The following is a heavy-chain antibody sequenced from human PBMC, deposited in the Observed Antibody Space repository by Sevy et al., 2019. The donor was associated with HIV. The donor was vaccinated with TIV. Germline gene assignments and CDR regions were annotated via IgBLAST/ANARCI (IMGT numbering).Heavy chain of an antibody. D-gene: IGHD3-10*01. J-gene: IGHJ6*02. CDR1: GFTFSSYS. V-gene: IGHV3-21*01. CDR3: ASLYGSGSYYHYGMDV. Sequence: GGSLRLSCAASGFTFSSYSMNWVRQAPGKGLEWVSSISSSSYIYYADSVKGRFTISRDNAKNSLYLQMNSLRAEDTAVYYCASLYGSGSYYHYGMDVWGQGTTVTVSS. CDR2: ISSSSYI.